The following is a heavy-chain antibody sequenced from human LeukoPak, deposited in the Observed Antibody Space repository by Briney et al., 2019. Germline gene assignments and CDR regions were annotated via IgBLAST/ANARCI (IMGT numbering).Heavy chain of an antibody. V-gene: IGHV3-23*01. CDR2: ISGSGGST. CDR3: AKDRHSGSYYGFPFDY. J-gene: IGHJ4*02. D-gene: IGHD1-26*01. Sequence: PGGSLRLSCAASGFTFSSYAMSWVRQAPGKGLEWVSAISGSGGSTYYADSVKGRFTISRDNSKNTLYLQMNSLGAEDTAVYYCAKDRHSGSYYGFPFDYWGQGTLVTVSS. CDR1: GFTFSSYA.